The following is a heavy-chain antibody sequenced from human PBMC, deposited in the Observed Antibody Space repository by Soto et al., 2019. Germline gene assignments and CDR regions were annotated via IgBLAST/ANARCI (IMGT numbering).Heavy chain of an antibody. CDR3: ARLNYGGNSPAHYGMDV. CDR2: TYYRSKWYN. CDR1: GDSVSSNSAA. Sequence: SQTLSLTCAISGDSVSSNSAAWNWIRQSPSRGLEWLGRTYYRSKWYNDYAVSVKSRITINPDTSKNQFSLQLNSVTPEDTAVYYCARLNYGGNSPAHYGMDVWGQGTTVTVSS. J-gene: IGHJ6*02. V-gene: IGHV6-1*01. D-gene: IGHD2-21*02.